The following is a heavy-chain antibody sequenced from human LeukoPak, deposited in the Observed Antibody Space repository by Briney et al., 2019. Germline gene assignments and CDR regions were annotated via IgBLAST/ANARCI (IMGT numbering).Heavy chain of an antibody. J-gene: IGHJ5*02. CDR3: ARVIGLVVAGHDWFDP. CDR2: ISSSSSYI. Sequence: GGSLRPSCAASGFTFSSYSMNWVRQAPGKGLEWVSSISSSSSYIYYADSVKGRFTISRDNAKNSLYLQMNSLRAEDTAVYYCARVIGLVVAGHDWFDPWGQGTLVTVSS. D-gene: IGHD6-19*01. CDR1: GFTFSSYS. V-gene: IGHV3-21*01.